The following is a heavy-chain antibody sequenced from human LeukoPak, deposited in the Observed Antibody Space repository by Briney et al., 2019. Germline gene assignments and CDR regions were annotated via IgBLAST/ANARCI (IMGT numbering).Heavy chain of an antibody. CDR3: ASLGDDSSGYPFDY. J-gene: IGHJ4*02. Sequence: SETLSLTCAVYGGSFSGYYWSWIRQPPGKGLEWIGEINHSGSTNYNPSLKSRVTISVDTSKNQFSLKLSSVTAADTAVYYCASLGDDSSGYPFDYWGQGTLVTVSP. CDR1: GGSFSGYY. CDR2: INHSGST. D-gene: IGHD3-22*01. V-gene: IGHV4-34*01.